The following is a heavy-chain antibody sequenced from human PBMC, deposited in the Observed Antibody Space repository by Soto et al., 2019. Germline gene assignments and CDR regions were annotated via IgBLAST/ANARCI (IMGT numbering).Heavy chain of an antibody. CDR2: IYYSGST. D-gene: IGHD6-13*01. CDR1: GGSISSSSYY. Sequence: PSETLSLTCTVSGGSISSSSYYWGWIRQPPGKGLEWIGSIYYSGSTYYNPSLKSRVTISVDTSKNQFSLKLSSVTAADTAVYYCARHNLFGGSSWVYYYYGMDVWGQGTTVTVSS. J-gene: IGHJ6*02. V-gene: IGHV4-39*01. CDR3: ARHNLFGGSSWVYYYYGMDV.